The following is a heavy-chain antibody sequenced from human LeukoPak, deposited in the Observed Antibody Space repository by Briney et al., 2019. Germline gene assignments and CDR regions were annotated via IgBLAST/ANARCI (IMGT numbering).Heavy chain of an antibody. J-gene: IGHJ4*02. D-gene: IGHD5-24*01. V-gene: IGHV3-23*01. CDR1: GFTFSSYV. CDR2: ISASGDST. Sequence: GGSLRLSCAASGFTFSSYVMSWVRQAPGKGLEWVSTISASGDSTYFADSVKGRSTISRDNSKNTLYLQMNSLRAEDTAVYYCAKERDGYKGLVPGYWGQGTLVTVSS. CDR3: AKERDGYKGLVPGY.